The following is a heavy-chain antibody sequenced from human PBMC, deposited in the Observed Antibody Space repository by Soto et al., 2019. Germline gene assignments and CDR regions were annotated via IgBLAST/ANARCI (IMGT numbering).Heavy chain of an antibody. CDR1: GGSVSSGSYY. V-gene: IGHV4-61*01. D-gene: IGHD5-12*01. CDR3: ARDRKAYSGYSNRVYYYYGMDV. Sequence: SETLSLTCTVSGGSVSSGSYYWSWIRQPPGKGLEWIGYIYYSGSTNYNPSLKSRVTISVDTSKNQFSLKLSSVTAADTAVYYCARDRKAYSGYSNRVYYYYGMDVWGQGTTVTVSS. CDR2: IYYSGST. J-gene: IGHJ6*02.